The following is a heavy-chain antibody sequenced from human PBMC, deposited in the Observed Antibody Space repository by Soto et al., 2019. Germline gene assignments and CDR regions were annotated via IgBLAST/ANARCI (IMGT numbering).Heavy chain of an antibody. CDR2: VIPIFGIT. V-gene: IGHV1-69*02. D-gene: IGHD6-13*01. Sequence: QVQLVQSGSEVKKPGSSVKVSCKASGDTFSIYTISWVRQAPGQGLEWMGRVIPIFGITSYTQRFQGRVTITADKSTTTVYMELSSLRSEDTAVYYCARDRDNSNWPNFDFWGQGTLVTVSS. J-gene: IGHJ4*02. CDR3: ARDRDNSNWPNFDF. CDR1: GDTFSIYT.